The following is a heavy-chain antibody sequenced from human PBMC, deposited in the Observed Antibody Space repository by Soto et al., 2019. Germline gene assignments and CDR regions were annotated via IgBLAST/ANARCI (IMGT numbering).Heavy chain of an antibody. J-gene: IGHJ4*02. CDR3: AKVRRDFAWLSELDYFDY. CDR1: GYTFTSYA. V-gene: IGHV1-3*01. D-gene: IGHD3-9*01. CDR2: INAGNGNT. Sequence: ASVKVSCKASGYTFTSYAMHWVRQAPGQRLEWMGWINAGNGNTKYSQKFQGRVTITRDTSASTAYMELSSLRSDDTAVYYCAKVRRDFAWLSELDYFDYWGQGTPVTVSS.